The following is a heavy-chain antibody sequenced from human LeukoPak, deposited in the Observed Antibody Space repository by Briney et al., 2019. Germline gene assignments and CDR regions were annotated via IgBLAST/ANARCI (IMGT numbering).Heavy chain of an antibody. CDR1: GFTFSSYS. J-gene: IGHJ6*03. CDR2: ISTSSNYI. CDR3: ARDVYYGSGSYYAEYYMDV. D-gene: IGHD3-10*01. Sequence: GGSLRLSCAASGFTFSSYSMNWVRQAPGKGLEWVSSISTSSNYIYYADSVKGRFTISRDNAKNSLFLQMSSLRAEDTAVYYCARDVYYGSGSYYAEYYMDVWGKGTTVTISS. V-gene: IGHV3-21*01.